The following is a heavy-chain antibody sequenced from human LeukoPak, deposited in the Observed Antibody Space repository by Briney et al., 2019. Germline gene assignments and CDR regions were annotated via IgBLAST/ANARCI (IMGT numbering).Heavy chain of an antibody. CDR3: AREHYDILTGYHNTPDY. CDR1: GYTFTHYD. Sequence: ASVKVSCKASGYTFTHYDINWVRQAPGQGLEWMGWMSPNSGNTGYAHKFEDRVTMTADTSITTAYMELSSLRSEDTAVYYCAREHYDILTGYHNTPDYWGQGTLVTVSS. CDR2: MSPNSGNT. V-gene: IGHV1-8*01. J-gene: IGHJ4*02. D-gene: IGHD3-9*01.